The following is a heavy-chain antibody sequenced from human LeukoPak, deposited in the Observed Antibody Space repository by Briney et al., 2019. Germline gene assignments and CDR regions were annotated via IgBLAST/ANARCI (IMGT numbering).Heavy chain of an antibody. Sequence: SETLSLTCTVSGGSISSGYYYWSWIRQPPGKGLEYIGNIYYGGTYYNPSLKSRVTISVDTSKNQLYLKLNSVTAADTAVYYCARGTWSSSIDYWGQGTLVTVSS. CDR2: IYYGGT. V-gene: IGHV4-30-4*01. CDR3: ARGTWSSSIDY. J-gene: IGHJ4*02. CDR1: GGSISSGYYY. D-gene: IGHD6-6*01.